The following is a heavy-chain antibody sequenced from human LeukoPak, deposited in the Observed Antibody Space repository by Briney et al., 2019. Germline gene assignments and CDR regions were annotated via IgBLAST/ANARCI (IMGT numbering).Heavy chain of an antibody. V-gene: IGHV4-34*01. Sequence: SETLSLTCAVYGGSFSGYSWSWIRQPPGKGLEWIGEINHSGSTNYNPSLKSRVTISVDTSKNQFSLKLTSVTAADTAVYYCARLVTLKNWFDPWGQGTLVTVSS. CDR3: ARLVTLKNWFDP. CDR2: INHSGST. J-gene: IGHJ5*02. CDR1: GGSFSGYS. D-gene: IGHD2-21*02.